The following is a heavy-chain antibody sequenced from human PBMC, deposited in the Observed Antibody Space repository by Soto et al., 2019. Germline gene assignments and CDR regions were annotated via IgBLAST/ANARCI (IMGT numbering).Heavy chain of an antibody. V-gene: IGHV4-59*01. J-gene: IGHJ6*02. CDR2: IYNSGST. Sequence: PSETLSLTCTVSGGSISTYYWSWFRRPPGKGLEWIGYIYNSGSTHSNPSLQSRVTISVDTSKNHFSLTLSSVTDAHTAIYYCARARTTMVREVIQYTMDVWGQGTTVTVSS. D-gene: IGHD3-10*01. CDR3: ARARTTMVREVIQYTMDV. CDR1: GGSISTYY.